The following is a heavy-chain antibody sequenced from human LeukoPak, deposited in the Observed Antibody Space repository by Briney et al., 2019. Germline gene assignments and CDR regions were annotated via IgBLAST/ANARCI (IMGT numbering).Heavy chain of an antibody. Sequence: GGSLRLSCAASGFTFSTYWMHWVRQAPGKGLVWVSRIKSDGGTYYADSVKGRFTISRDNSKNTLYLQMNSLRAEDTAVYYCARGSRSSGWFGYWGQGTLVTVSS. CDR2: IKSDGGT. CDR1: GFTFSTYW. CDR3: ARGSRSSGWFGY. J-gene: IGHJ4*02. D-gene: IGHD6-19*01. V-gene: IGHV3-74*01.